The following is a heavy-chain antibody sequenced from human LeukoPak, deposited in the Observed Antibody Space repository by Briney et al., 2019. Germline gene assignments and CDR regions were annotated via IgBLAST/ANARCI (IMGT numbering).Heavy chain of an antibody. CDR2: IYTSGST. J-gene: IGHJ5*02. D-gene: IGHD6-13*01. CDR1: GGSISSGSYY. V-gene: IGHV4-61*02. CDR3: AREAAAGTCWWFDP. Sequence: SETLSLTCTVSGGSISSGSYYWSWIRQPAGKGLEWIGRIYTSGSTNYNPSLKSRATISVDTSKNQFSLKLSSVTAADTAVYYCAREAAAGTCWWFDPWGQGTLVTVSS.